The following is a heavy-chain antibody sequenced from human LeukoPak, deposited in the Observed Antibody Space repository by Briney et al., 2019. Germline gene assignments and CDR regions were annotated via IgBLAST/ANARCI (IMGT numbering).Heavy chain of an antibody. CDR3: TRRYYDFWSGYYLLDY. V-gene: IGHV3-49*04. D-gene: IGHD3-3*01. CDR1: GFTFGDYA. Sequence: GGSLRLSCTASGFTFGDYAMSWVRQAPGKGLEWVGFIRSKAYGGTTEYAASVKGRFTISRDDSKSIAYLQMNSLKTEDTAVYYCTRRYYDFWSGYYLLDYWGQGTLVTVSS. J-gene: IGHJ4*02. CDR2: IRSKAYGGTT.